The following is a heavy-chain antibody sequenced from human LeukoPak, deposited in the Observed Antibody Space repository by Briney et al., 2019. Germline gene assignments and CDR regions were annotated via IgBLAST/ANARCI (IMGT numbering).Heavy chain of an antibody. Sequence: GASVKVSCKASRGTFRSYAISWVRQAPGQELEWMGGITPVFGTANYAQNFQGRVTITADKSTSTAYMELSSLRSEDTAVYYCATYPSLSPDGSVPFDYWGQGTLVTVSS. CDR1: RGTFRSYA. CDR2: ITPVFGTA. CDR3: ATYPSLSPDGSVPFDY. D-gene: IGHD3-10*01. V-gene: IGHV1-69*06. J-gene: IGHJ4*02.